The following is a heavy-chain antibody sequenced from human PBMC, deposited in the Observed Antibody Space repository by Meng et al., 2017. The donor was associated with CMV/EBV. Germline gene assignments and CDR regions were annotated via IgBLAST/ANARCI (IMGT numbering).Heavy chain of an antibody. CDR1: GGSFSGYY. CDR2: INHSGST. J-gene: IGHJ6*02. D-gene: IGHD3-10*01. CDR3: ARGPRSRWWSGSYGCRGMDV. V-gene: IGHV4-34*01. Sequence: SETLSLTCAVYGGSFSGYYWSWIRQPPGKGLGWIGEINHSGSTNYNPSLKSRVTISVDTSKNQFSLKLSSVTAADTAVYYCARGPRSRWWSGSYGCRGMDVWGQGNTVTVSS.